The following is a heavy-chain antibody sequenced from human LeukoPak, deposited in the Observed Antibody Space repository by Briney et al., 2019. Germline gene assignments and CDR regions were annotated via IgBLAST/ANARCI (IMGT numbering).Heavy chain of an antibody. D-gene: IGHD5-24*01. CDR1: GFTFSSYE. Sequence: PGGSLRLSCAASGFTFSSYEMNWVRQAPGKGLEWVSYISSSGSTIYYADSVKGRFTISRDNSKNTLYLQMNSLRAEDTAVYYCAKFDGYNPPFDYWGQGTLVTVSS. CDR3: AKFDGYNPPFDY. J-gene: IGHJ4*02. V-gene: IGHV3-48*03. CDR2: ISSSGSTI.